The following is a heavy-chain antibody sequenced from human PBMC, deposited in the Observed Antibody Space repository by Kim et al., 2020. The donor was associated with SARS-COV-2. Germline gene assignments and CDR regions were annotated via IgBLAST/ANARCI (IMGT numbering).Heavy chain of an antibody. CDR2: IYYSGNT. Sequence: SETLSLTCTVSGGSITSSSYCWGWIRQPPGKGLEWIGGIYYSGNTYYNPSLKSRVTISVDTSKIQFSLKLSSVTAADTAIYYCARAFPYGSGSINWFDPWGQGTLAT. J-gene: IGHJ5*02. CDR1: GGSITSSSYC. CDR3: ARAFPYGSGSINWFDP. D-gene: IGHD3-10*01. V-gene: IGHV4-39*07.